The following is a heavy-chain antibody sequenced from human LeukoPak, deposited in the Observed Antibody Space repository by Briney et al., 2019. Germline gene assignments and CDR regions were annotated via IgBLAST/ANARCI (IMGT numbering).Heavy chain of an antibody. J-gene: IGHJ6*03. D-gene: IGHD1-26*01. V-gene: IGHV3-20*04. Sequence: GGSLRLSCAASGFTFDVYGMSGVRQAPEEGVECVSGIYWNGGSTGYADSVRGRFTISRDNAKNYLYLQMNSLRAEDTGLYYCARGRIVGATGYMDVWGKGTTVTVSS. CDR2: IYWNGGST. CDR1: GFTFDVYG. CDR3: ARGRIVGATGYMDV.